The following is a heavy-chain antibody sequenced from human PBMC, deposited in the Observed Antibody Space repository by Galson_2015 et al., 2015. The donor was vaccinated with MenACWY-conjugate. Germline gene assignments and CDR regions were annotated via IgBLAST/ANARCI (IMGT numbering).Heavy chain of an antibody. CDR1: GFTFSSNT. D-gene: IGHD2-21*01. CDR3: AKSLPILDY. Sequence: SLRLSCAASGFTFSSNTMNWVRQAPGKGLEWVASISRAGSNIYYADSVKGRFTISRDNAENSLYLQMNSLRGEDTAVYYCAKSLPILDYWGQGTLVTVSS. J-gene: IGHJ4*02. CDR2: ISRAGSNI. V-gene: IGHV3-21*01.